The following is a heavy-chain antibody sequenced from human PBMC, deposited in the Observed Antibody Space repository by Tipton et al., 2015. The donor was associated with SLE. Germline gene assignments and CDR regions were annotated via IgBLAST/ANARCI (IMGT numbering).Heavy chain of an antibody. D-gene: IGHD2-8*02. V-gene: IGHV4-59*08. CDR1: GGSISPYY. CDR3: ARVRDKSHWCNYFDP. J-gene: IGHJ5*02. CDR2: VYYSGST. Sequence: TLSLTCTVSGGSISPYYWSWVRQPPGKGLEWIGYVYYSGSTMYNSFLKRRVSISVNTSKNQFSLNLSSVTAADTAVYYCARVRDKSHWCNYFDPWGQGTLVTVSS.